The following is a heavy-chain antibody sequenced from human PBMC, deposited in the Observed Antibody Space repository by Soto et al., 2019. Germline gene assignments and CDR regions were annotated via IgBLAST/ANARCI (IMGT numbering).Heavy chain of an antibody. D-gene: IGHD1-26*01. CDR2: IKQDGSEK. Sequence: GGSLRLSCAASGFTFSSYWMSWVRQAPGKGLEWVANIKQDGSEKYYVDSVKGRFTISRDNAKNSLYLQMNSLRAEDTAVYYCAREEFVVGATTLSYYYGMDVWGQGTTVTVSS. V-gene: IGHV3-7*01. CDR1: GFTFSSYW. CDR3: AREEFVVGATTLSYYYGMDV. J-gene: IGHJ6*02.